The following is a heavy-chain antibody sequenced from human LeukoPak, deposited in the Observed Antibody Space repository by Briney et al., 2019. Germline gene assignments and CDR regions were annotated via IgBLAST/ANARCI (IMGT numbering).Heavy chain of an antibody. D-gene: IGHD2-2*02. Sequence: GGSRRLSCAASGFTFSSYSMNWVRQAPGKGLEWVSSISSSSSYIYYADSVKGRLTIYRDNDKNSLYLQMDSLRAEDTGVYYCARDRGYCSSTSCYTEIVYWGQGTLVTVSS. V-gene: IGHV3-21*01. CDR1: GFTFSSYS. CDR2: ISSSSSYI. CDR3: ARDRGYCSSTSCYTEIVY. J-gene: IGHJ4*02.